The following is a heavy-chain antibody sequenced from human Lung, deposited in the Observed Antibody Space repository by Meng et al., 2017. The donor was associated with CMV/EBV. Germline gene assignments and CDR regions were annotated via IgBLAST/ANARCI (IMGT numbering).Heavy chain of an antibody. V-gene: IGHV3-48*03. D-gene: IGHD2-8*02. J-gene: IGHJ5*02. Sequence: GESLKISCVASGFLFSSYEMNWVRQAPGKGLEWLSYISSSGSTTYYADSVKGRFTVSRDNPKKSLHLQMTSLRGDDTAVYYCVGGRIEVFLRVLPSPGGRGSCFETWGQGALVTVSS. CDR2: ISSSGSTT. CDR1: GFLFSSYE. CDR3: VGGRIEVFLRVLPSPGGRGSCFET.